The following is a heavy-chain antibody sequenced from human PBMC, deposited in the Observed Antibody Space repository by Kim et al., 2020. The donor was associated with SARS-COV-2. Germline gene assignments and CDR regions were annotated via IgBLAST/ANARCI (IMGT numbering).Heavy chain of an antibody. J-gene: IGHJ4*02. CDR2: IFHDERT. CDR1: GVSINTNNW. CDR3: ALYTYGRFAF. V-gene: IGHV4-4*02. Sequence: SETLSLTCAVSGVSINTNNWWSWVRQPPGKGLECIGEIFHDERTNFNPSLRSRVTMSVDKTKNSFSLNLTSVTAADAALYYCALYTYGRFAFWGQGTPVTVS. D-gene: IGHD5-18*01.